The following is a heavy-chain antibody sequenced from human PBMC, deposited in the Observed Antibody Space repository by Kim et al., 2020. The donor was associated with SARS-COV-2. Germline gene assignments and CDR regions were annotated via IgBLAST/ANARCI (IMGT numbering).Heavy chain of an antibody. V-gene: IGHV3-23*01. Sequence: KGRFTIARDKSKNTLYLQMTSLRAEDTAVYYCAKDRGSGGYYYYYGMDVWGQGTTVTVSS. D-gene: IGHD6-19*01. CDR3: AKDRGSGGYYYYYGMDV. J-gene: IGHJ6*02.